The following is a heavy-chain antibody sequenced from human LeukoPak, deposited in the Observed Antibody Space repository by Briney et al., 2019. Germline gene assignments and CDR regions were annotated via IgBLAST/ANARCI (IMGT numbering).Heavy chain of an antibody. CDR2: INHSGST. CDR3: ARGDRGYCSSTSCPYFDY. J-gene: IGHJ4*02. V-gene: IGHV4-34*01. Sequence: SETLSLTCAVYGGSFSGYYWSWIRQPPGKGLEWIGEINHSGSTNYNPSLKSRVTISVDTSKNQFSLKLSSVTAADTAVYYCARGDRGYCSSTSCPYFDYWGQGTLVTVSS. D-gene: IGHD2-2*01. CDR1: GGSFSGYY.